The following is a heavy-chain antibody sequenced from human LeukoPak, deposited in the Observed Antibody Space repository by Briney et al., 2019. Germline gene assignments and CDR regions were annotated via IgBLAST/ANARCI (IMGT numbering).Heavy chain of an antibody. Sequence: ASVKVSCTASGYTFTSYAMRWVRQAPGQRPEWMGWINAGNGNTKYSQKFQGRVTITRDTSASTAYMELSSLRSEDTAVYYCASGYDFWSGYGMDVWGQGTTVTVSS. CDR2: INAGNGNT. D-gene: IGHD3-3*01. J-gene: IGHJ6*02. CDR3: ASGYDFWSGYGMDV. CDR1: GYTFTSYA. V-gene: IGHV1-3*01.